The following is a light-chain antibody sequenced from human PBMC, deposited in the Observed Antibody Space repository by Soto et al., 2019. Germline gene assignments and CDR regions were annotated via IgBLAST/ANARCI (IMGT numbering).Light chain of an antibody. CDR1: QSISNW. CDR2: KAS. CDR3: QQYDRFPYT. Sequence: DIQMTQSPSTLSASVGDTVTITCRARQSISNWLAWYQQKPGQAPKLLIHKASTLESGVPTRFSGSGSGTEFTLTISSLQPDDFATFYCQQYDRFPYTFGQGTKLEIK. J-gene: IGKJ2*01. V-gene: IGKV1-5*03.